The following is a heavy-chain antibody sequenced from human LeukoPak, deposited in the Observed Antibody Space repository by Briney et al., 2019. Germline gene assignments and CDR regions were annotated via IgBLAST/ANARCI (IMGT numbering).Heavy chain of an antibody. CDR1: GYTFTAYY. D-gene: IGHD3-22*01. CDR3: ARVDIWIVVVTSFDY. CDR2: ISPNSGGT. Sequence: ASVKVSCKASGYTFTAYYIHWVRQAPGQGLECMGRISPNSGGTNYAQKFQGRVTMTRDTSISTAYMELSRLRSDDTALYYCARVDIWIVVVTSFDYWGQGTLVTVSS. V-gene: IGHV1-2*06. J-gene: IGHJ4*02.